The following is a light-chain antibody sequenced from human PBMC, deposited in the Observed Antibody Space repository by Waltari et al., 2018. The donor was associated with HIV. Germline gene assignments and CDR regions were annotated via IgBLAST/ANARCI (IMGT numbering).Light chain of an antibody. Sequence: EIVLTQSPATLSLSPGERATLSCRASQSVGSYLGWYQQKPGQAPTLLIYDASNRATVIPARFSGSGSGTDFTLTISSLEPEDFAVYYCQQRSDWPPTFGQGTKVEIK. CDR1: QSVGSY. J-gene: IGKJ1*01. CDR2: DAS. V-gene: IGKV3-11*01. CDR3: QQRSDWPPT.